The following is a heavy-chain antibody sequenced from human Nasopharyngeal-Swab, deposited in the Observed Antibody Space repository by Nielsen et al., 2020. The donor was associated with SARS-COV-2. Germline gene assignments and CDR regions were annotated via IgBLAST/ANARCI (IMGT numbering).Heavy chain of an antibody. CDR2: IIHIFGTA. V-gene: IGHV1-69*13. J-gene: IGHJ4*02. CDR3: ARDDPESHMVGAWYFDY. CDR1: GGTFSSYA. D-gene: IGHD3-10*02. Sequence: SVKVSCKASGGTFSSYAISWVRQAPGQGLEWMGGIIHIFGTANYAQKFQGRVTITADESTSTAYMELSSLRSEDTAVYYCARDDPESHMVGAWYFDYWGQGTLVTVSS.